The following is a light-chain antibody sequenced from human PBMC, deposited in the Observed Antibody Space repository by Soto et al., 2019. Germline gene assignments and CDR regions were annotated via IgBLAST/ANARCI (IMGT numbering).Light chain of an antibody. V-gene: IGLV2-11*01. CDR3: CSYVGSYSDV. CDR1: SSDVGGYNS. CDR2: DVI. Sequence: QTVVTQPRSVSGSPGQSVTVSCIGTSSDVGGYNSVSWYQEHPGKAPKLMIYDVIKRPSGVPDRFSGSKSGNTASLTISGLLAEDEADYYCCSYVGSYSDVFGTGTKLTVL. J-gene: IGLJ1*01.